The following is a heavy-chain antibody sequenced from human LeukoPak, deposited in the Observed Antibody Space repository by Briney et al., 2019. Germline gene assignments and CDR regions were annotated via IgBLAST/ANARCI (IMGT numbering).Heavy chain of an antibody. CDR1: GYTFTGYY. J-gene: IGHJ5*02. D-gene: IGHD1-1*01. Sequence: ASVKVSCKASGYTFTGYYMHWVRQAPGQGLEWMGWINPNSGGTNYAQKFQGRVTMTRDTSISTAYMELSRLRSDDTALYYCARVRWNDLDPWFDPWGQGTLATVSS. V-gene: IGHV1-2*02. CDR3: ARVRWNDLDPWFDP. CDR2: INPNSGGT.